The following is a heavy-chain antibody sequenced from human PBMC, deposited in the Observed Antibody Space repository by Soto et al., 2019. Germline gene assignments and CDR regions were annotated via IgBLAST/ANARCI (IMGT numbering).Heavy chain of an antibody. CDR3: ASGPNYDFWSGYFRG. J-gene: IGHJ4*02. CDR1: GGSISNYY. V-gene: IGHV4-59*01. D-gene: IGHD3-3*01. CDR2: IYYTGTT. Sequence: SETLSLTCSVSGGSISNYYWSWIRQSPGMWLEWIGYIYYTGTTNYNPSLKSRVTISVDTSKNQFSLKLSSVTAADTAVYYCASGPNYDFWSGYFRGWGQGXLVTVYS.